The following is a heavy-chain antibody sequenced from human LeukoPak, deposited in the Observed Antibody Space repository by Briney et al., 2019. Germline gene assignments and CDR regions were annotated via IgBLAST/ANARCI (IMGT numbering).Heavy chain of an antibody. V-gene: IGHV3-33*06. CDR3: AKDKHRIAAAGTVFDY. D-gene: IGHD6-13*01. CDR2: IWYDGSNK. CDR1: GFTFSSYG. J-gene: IGHJ4*02. Sequence: GGSLRLSCAAPGFTFSSYGMHWVRQAPGKGLEWVAVIWYDGSNKYYADSVKGRFTISRDNSKNTLYLQMNSLRAEDTAVYYCAKDKHRIAAAGTVFDYWGQGTLVTVSS.